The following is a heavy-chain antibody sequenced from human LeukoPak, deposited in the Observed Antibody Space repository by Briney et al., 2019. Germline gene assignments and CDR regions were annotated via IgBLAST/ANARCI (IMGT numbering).Heavy chain of an antibody. J-gene: IGHJ4*02. CDR2: ISYSVGT. V-gene: IGHV4-39*07. D-gene: IGHD4-17*01. CDR3: ARVPTVTFFDY. Sequence: SETLSLTCTVSGGSISSTSLYWGWIRQPPGKGLEWIGSISYSVGTYYNPSLKSRVTISVDTSKNQFSLKLSSLTAADTAVYYCARVPTVTFFDYWGQGTLVTVSS. CDR1: GGSISSTSLY.